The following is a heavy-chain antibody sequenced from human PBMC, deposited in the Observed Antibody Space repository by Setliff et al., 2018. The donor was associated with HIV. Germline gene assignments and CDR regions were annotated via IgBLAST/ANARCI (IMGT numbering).Heavy chain of an antibody. V-gene: IGHV4-4*07. CDR2: IYTSGST. J-gene: IGHJ6*03. Sequence: PSETLSLTCTVSGGSISSYYWSWIRQPAGKGLEWIGRIYTSGSTNYNPSLKSRVTMSVDTSKNQFSLKLSSVTAADTAVYYCARDRELMVYAIKTYYYYYMDVWGKGTTVTVS. CDR1: GGSISSYY. D-gene: IGHD2-8*01. CDR3: ARDRELMVYAIKTYYYYYMDV.